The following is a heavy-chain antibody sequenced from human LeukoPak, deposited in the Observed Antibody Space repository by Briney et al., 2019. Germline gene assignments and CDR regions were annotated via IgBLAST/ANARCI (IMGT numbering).Heavy chain of an antibody. V-gene: IGHV4-34*01. Sequence: GSLRLSCAASGFTFSSNAMNWVRQPPGKGLEWIGEINHSGSTNYNPSLKSRVTISVDTPKNQFSLKLSSVTAADTAVYYCAREARGYSYGSPDYWGQGTLVTVSS. J-gene: IGHJ4*02. CDR2: INHSGST. CDR3: AREARGYSYGSPDY. CDR1: GFTFSSNA. D-gene: IGHD5-18*01.